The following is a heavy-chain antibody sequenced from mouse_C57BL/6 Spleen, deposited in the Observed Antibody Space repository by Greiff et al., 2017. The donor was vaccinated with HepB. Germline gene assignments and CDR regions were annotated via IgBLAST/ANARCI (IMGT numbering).Heavy chain of an antibody. D-gene: IGHD2-4*01. CDR2: ISSGGDYI. V-gene: IGHV5-9-1*02. Sequence: DVMLVESGEGLVKPGGSLKLSCAASGFTFSSYAMSWVRQTPEKRLEWVAYISSGGDYIYYADTVKGRFTISRDNARNTLYLQMSSLKSEDTAMYYCTRDGPLYYDYERYYAMDYWGQGTSVTVSS. J-gene: IGHJ4*01. CDR1: GFTFSSYA. CDR3: TRDGPLYYDYERYYAMDY.